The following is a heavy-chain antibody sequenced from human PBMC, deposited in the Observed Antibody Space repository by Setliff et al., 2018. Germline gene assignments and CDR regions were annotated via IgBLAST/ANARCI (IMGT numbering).Heavy chain of an antibody. CDR1: GGSIISSTYN. D-gene: IGHD3-22*01. J-gene: IGHJ1*01. CDR2: IYYSGTT. Sequence: SETLSLTCSVPGGSIISSTYNWGWIRQPPGKGLEWIGSIYYSGTTYYNPSLKSRVTMSVDTSKNQISLKLSSLTAADTAVYYCARQDRFYDSSVFVEYFEHWGQGTLVTVSS. V-gene: IGHV4-39*01. CDR3: ARQDRFYDSSVFVEYFEH.